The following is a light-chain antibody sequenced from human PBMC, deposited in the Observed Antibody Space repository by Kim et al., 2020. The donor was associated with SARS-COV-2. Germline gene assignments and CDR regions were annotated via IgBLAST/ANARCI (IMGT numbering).Light chain of an antibody. V-gene: IGLV3-9*01. Sequence: GAMGKTARITCGGNNIGSKNVHWYQQKPGQAPVLVIYRDSNRPSGIPERFSGSNSGNTATLTISRAQAGDEADYYCQVWDSSTVVFGGGTQLTVL. J-gene: IGLJ2*01. CDR3: QVWDSSTVV. CDR2: RDS. CDR1: NIGSKN.